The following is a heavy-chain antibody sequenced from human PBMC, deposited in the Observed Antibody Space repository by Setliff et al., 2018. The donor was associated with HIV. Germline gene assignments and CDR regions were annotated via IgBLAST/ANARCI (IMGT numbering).Heavy chain of an antibody. CDR3: ARTLWFEESASYDAFDI. CDR1: GGSISSFSYY. CDR2: IRPSGGT. D-gene: IGHD3-10*01. J-gene: IGHJ3*02. Sequence: SETLSLTCTVSGGSISSFSYYWTWIRQPPGKGLGWIGKIRPSGGTNYNPSLKSRVTISVDSSKNQFSLKLSPVTAADTAVYFCARTLWFEESASYDAFDIWGQGTMVTVSS. V-gene: IGHV4-39*07.